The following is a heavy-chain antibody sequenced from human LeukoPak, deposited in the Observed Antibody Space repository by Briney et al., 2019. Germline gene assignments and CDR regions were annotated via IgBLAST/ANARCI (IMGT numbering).Heavy chain of an antibody. Sequence: GGSLRLSCAASGFTFSSYSMNWVRQAPGKGLEWVSSISSSSSYIYYADSVKGRFTISRDNAKNSLYLQMNSLRAEDTAVYYCARDVVLFDAFDIWGQGTMVTVSS. J-gene: IGHJ3*02. D-gene: IGHD3-16*01. CDR3: ARDVVLFDAFDI. CDR1: GFTFSSYS. CDR2: ISSSSSYI. V-gene: IGHV3-21*01.